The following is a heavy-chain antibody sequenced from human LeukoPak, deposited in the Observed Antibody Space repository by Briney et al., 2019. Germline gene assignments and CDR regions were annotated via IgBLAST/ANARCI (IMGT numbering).Heavy chain of an antibody. Sequence: GGSLRLSCAASGFSVSDYYMNWVRQAPGKGLEWVSFIYSDGRTHYADSVKGRFTISRDNSRNTLYLQMNSLRVEDTAVYYCARDDIPVIWGQGTLVTVSS. CDR3: ARDDIPVI. D-gene: IGHD2-15*01. V-gene: IGHV3-53*01. CDR2: IYSDGRT. J-gene: IGHJ4*02. CDR1: GFSVSDYY.